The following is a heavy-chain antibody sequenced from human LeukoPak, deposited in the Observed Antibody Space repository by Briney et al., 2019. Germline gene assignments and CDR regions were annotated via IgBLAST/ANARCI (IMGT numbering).Heavy chain of an antibody. D-gene: IGHD5-12*01. J-gene: IGHJ4*02. CDR1: GFAFSSYS. Sequence: GGSLRLSCAASGFAFSSYSMNWVRQAPGKGLEWVSSVSRRSSFIFYADSVQGRFTVSRDDAKDSLFLQMNSLRAEDTAVYYCARVSDAYDYFFDYWGQGTLVTVSS. CDR2: VSRRSSFI. CDR3: ARVSDAYDYFFDY. V-gene: IGHV3-21*01.